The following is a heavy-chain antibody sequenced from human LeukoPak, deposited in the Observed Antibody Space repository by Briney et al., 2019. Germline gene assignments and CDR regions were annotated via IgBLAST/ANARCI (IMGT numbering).Heavy chain of an antibody. CDR3: AKDVPWPGLWQHPLGAFHV. CDR2: ISGSGDKT. V-gene: IGHV3-23*01. J-gene: IGHJ3*01. D-gene: IGHD6-13*01. CDR1: AFTLA. Sequence: PGGSLRLSCVASAFTLAMSWVRQAPGKGLEWVSAISGSGDKTYYADSVRGRFTISRDTSKNTLYLQMNSLRPEDTAIYYCAKDVPWPGLWQHPLGAFHVWGQGTMVTVSS.